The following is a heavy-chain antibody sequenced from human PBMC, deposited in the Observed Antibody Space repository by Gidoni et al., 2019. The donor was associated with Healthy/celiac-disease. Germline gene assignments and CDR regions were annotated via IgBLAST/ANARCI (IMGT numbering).Heavy chain of an antibody. V-gene: IGHV3-30*18. CDR2: ISYDGSNK. J-gene: IGHJ4*02. CDR1: GFTFSSYG. Sequence: QVQLVESGGGVVQPGRSLRLSCAASGFTFSSYGMHWVRQAPGKGLEWVAVISYDGSNKYYADSGKGRFTISRDNSKNTLYLQMNSLRAEDTAVYYCAKDRVVVVAAQPGDFDYWGQGTLVTVSS. CDR3: AKDRVVVVAAQPGDFDY. D-gene: IGHD2-15*01.